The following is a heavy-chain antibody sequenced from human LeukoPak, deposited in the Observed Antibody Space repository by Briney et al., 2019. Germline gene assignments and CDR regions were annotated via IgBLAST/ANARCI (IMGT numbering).Heavy chain of an antibody. CDR3: ARLRVVTATRDYYYYYGMDV. CDR1: GGSISSSSYY. Sequence: SETLSLTCTVSGGSISSSSYYWGWIRQPPGKGLEWIGSIYYSGSTYYNPSLKSRVTISVDTSKYQFSLKLSSVTAADTAVYYCARLRVVTATRDYYYYYGMDVWGQGTTVTVSS. V-gene: IGHV4-39*01. D-gene: IGHD2-21*02. J-gene: IGHJ6*02. CDR2: IYYSGST.